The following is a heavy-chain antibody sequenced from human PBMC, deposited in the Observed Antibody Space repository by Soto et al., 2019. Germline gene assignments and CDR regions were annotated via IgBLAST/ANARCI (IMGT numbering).Heavy chain of an antibody. CDR1: GFTFSNAW. Sequence: GGSLRLSCAASGFTFSNAWMSWVRQAPGKGLEWVGRIKSKSNGGTTDYAAPVKGRFTISRDDSKNTLFLQMNSLKTEDTAVYYCSTDLRLGKNYHSNPYLDFWGQGTLVTVSS. J-gene: IGHJ4*02. CDR2: IKSKSNGGTT. CDR3: STDLRLGKNYHSNPYLDF. V-gene: IGHV3-15*01. D-gene: IGHD3-22*01.